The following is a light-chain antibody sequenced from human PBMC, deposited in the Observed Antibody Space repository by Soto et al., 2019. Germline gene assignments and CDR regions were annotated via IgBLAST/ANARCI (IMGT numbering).Light chain of an antibody. CDR2: GAS. CDR3: QQRNNWVT. J-gene: IGKJ4*01. V-gene: IGKV3D-15*01. CDR1: QSVNIH. Sequence: EIVMTQSPATLSVSPGERATLSCRASQSVNIHLAWYQQKPGQAPRLLIYGASTRATGIPAKFSGSGSGTDFILTISSLEPEDFGVYYCQQRNNWVTFGGGTKVDIK.